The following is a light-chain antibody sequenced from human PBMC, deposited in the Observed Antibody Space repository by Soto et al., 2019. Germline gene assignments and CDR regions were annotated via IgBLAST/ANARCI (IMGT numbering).Light chain of an antibody. V-gene: IGKV1-5*03. Sequence: DIKLTQTPSLLSASAGERVTIXCRASRSISSWLAWYQQKPGKAPKLLIYKASSLESGVPSRFSGSGSGTEFSLTISSLQPDDFATYFCQQYSGYPWTFGRGTKVDIK. CDR3: QQYSGYPWT. J-gene: IGKJ1*01. CDR1: RSISSW. CDR2: KAS.